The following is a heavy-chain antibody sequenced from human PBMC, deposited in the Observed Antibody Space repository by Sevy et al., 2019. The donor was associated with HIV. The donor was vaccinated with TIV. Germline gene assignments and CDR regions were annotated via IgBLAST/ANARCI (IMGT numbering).Heavy chain of an antibody. CDR3: ARDREDIVLMVYAIPDYFDY. J-gene: IGHJ4*02. V-gene: IGHV3-48*02. CDR2: ISSSTI. D-gene: IGHD2-8*01. Sequence: GGSLRLSCAASGFTFSSYSMNWVRQAPGKGLEWVSYISSSTIYYADSVKGRFTISRDNAKNSLYLQMNSLRDEDTAVYYCARDREDIVLMVYAIPDYFDYWGQGTLVTVSS. CDR1: GFTFSSYS.